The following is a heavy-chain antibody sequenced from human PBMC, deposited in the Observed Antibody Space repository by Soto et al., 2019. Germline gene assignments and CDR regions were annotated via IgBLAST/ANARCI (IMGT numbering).Heavy chain of an antibody. CDR2: ISGSGADT. D-gene: IGHD1-1*01. J-gene: IGHJ3*02. CDR1: GFTFSSDA. CDR3: AKDRSWNDFGPGI. V-gene: IGHV3-23*01. Sequence: EVHLLESGGGLVQPGGSLRLSCAASGFTFSSDAMSWVRQAPGKGLEWVSSISGSGADTYYVVSVKGRFTISRDNSKNTLFLQMNSLRAGDTAVYYCAKDRSWNDFGPGIWGQATMVTVS.